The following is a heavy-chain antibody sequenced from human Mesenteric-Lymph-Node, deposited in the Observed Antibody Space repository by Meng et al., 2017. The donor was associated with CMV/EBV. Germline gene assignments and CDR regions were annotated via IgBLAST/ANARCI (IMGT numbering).Heavy chain of an antibody. Sequence: GGSLRLSCKGSGYRFTTYCTGWVRQMPGKGLELMGITYPGDSRTKYSPSFQGQVTISADKSISTAYLQWSSLKASDTAMYYCAKLVDYYDSSTYHAFDIWGQGTMVTVSS. CDR3: AKLVDYYDSSTYHAFDI. D-gene: IGHD3-22*01. V-gene: IGHV5-51*01. CDR2: TYPGDSRT. J-gene: IGHJ3*02. CDR1: GYRFTTYC.